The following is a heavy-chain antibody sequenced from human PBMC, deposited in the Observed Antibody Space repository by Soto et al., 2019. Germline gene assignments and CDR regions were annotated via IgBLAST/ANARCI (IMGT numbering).Heavy chain of an antibody. CDR2: MNTNLNAT. CDR3: AGAVVGGSSLWLGR. Sequence: ASVKVSCKGSVYTFTSHDINWVRHAPGQGLQTMSWMNTNLNATGYPQAVKGRVTLTWNTSISTAYLELTSVKPDGTAAYHCAGAVVGGSSLWLGRCGQG. CDR1: VYTFTSHD. D-gene: IGHD2-15*01. V-gene: IGHV1-8*01. J-gene: IGHJ5*02.